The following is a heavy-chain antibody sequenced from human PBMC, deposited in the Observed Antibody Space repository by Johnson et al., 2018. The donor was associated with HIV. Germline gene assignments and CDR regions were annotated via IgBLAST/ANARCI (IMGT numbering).Heavy chain of an antibody. D-gene: IGHD5-24*01. CDR3: ARDGWGSRGWDDAFDI. CDR1: GFTVTSDY. CDR2: TGPGGDT. J-gene: IGHJ3*02. Sequence: VQLVESGGGVVQPGGSLSLSCAASGFTVTSDYMSWVRQAPGKGLEWVSGVTGPGGDTYYAESVKGRFTISRDNSKNTLYLQMNSLRAEDTAVYYCARDGWGSRGWDDAFDIWGQGTMVTVSS. V-gene: IGHV3-66*02.